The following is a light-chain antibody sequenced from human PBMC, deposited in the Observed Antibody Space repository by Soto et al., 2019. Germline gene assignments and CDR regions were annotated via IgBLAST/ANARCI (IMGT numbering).Light chain of an antibody. CDR1: QTISSW. J-gene: IGKJ1*01. CDR2: GAS. Sequence: DIQMTQSPSTLSRSVGDRVTIACRASQTISSWLAWYQQKPGKAPKSLIYGASTLQSGVPSRFSGAGSGTEFTLTISSLQPEDFATYSCQHSTTWTFGQGTKVDIK. CDR3: QHSTTWT. V-gene: IGKV1-5*01.